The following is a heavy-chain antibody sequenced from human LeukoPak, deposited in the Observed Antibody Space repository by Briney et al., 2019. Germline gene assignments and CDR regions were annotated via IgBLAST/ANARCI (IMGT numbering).Heavy chain of an antibody. Sequence: ASVKVSCKTSGYSENFYGITWVRQVAGQGLEWMGWINTNTGNPTYAQGFTGRFVFSLDTSVSTAYLQISSLKAEDTAVYYCARELVRWELLGSPFDYWGQGTLVTVSS. D-gene: IGHD1-26*01. J-gene: IGHJ4*02. V-gene: IGHV7-4-1*02. CDR2: INTNTGNP. CDR3: ARELVRWELLGSPFDY. CDR1: GYSENFYG.